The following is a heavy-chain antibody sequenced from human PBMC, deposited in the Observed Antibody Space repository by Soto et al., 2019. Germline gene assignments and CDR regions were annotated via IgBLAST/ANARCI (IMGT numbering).Heavy chain of an antibody. Sequence: GGSLRLSCAASGFTFSSYAMSWVRQAPGKGLEWVSGITGSGGNTYYADSVKGRFTISRDNSKNTLYLQMNSLRAEDTAVYYCAKDECGDCFHDFDYWGQGTLVTVSS. CDR2: ITGSGGNT. V-gene: IGHV3-23*01. J-gene: IGHJ4*02. CDR3: AKDECGDCFHDFDY. D-gene: IGHD2-21*02. CDR1: GFTFSSYA.